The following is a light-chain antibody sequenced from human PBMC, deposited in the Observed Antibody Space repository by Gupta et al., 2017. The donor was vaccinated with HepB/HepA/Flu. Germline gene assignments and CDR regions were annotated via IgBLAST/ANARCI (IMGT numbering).Light chain of an antibody. CDR1: QSISSNS. CDR3: QQDSSSLGT. V-gene: IGKV3-20*01. CDR2: GAS. Sequence: EIVLTQSPGTLSLSPGEGATLFCRASQSISSNSLAWYQQKLGQAPRLLIYGASRRATGIPDRFSGSGSGTDFTLTISRLEPEDFAVYYCQQDSSSLGTFGHGTNVDIK. J-gene: IGKJ3*01.